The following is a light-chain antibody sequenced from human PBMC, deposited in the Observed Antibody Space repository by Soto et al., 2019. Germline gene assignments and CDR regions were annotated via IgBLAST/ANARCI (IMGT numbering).Light chain of an antibody. J-gene: IGKJ1*01. Sequence: EIVLTQSPGTLSLSPGERGTLSYRASQSVSSSYLAWYQQKPGQAPRLLMYGTSTRATGTPDRFSGSGSGTDFTLTISSLEPEDVAVYYCQQYGSSPRTFGQGTKVEVK. CDR2: GTS. V-gene: IGKV3-20*01. CDR1: QSVSSSY. CDR3: QQYGSSPRT.